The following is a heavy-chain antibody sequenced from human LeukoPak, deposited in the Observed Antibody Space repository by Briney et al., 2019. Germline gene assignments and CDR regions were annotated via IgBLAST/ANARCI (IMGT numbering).Heavy chain of an antibody. V-gene: IGHV4-59*01. D-gene: IGHD3-10*01. Sequence: SETLSLTCTVSGGSISSYYWSWIRQPPGKGLEWIGYIYYSGSTNYNPSLKSRVTISVDTSKNQFSLKLSSVTAADTAVYYCARGRFGESVDYWGQGTLVTVSS. J-gene: IGHJ4*02. CDR3: ARGRFGESVDY. CDR1: GGSISSYY. CDR2: IYYSGST.